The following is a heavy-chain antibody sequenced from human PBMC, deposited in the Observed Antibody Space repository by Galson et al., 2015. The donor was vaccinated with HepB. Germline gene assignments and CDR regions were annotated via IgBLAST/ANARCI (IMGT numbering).Heavy chain of an antibody. CDR1: GGSNSSGGYS. CDR2: IYHSGST. V-gene: IGHV4-30-2*01. Sequence: TLSLTCVVSGGSNSSGGYSWSWIRQPPGKGLEWIGYIYHSGSTFYNPSLKSRVTISLDRSKNQLSLNLTSVTAADTAVYYCARVSTVVDSWGQGTLVTVSS. D-gene: IGHD4-23*01. CDR3: ARVSTVVDS. J-gene: IGHJ4*02.